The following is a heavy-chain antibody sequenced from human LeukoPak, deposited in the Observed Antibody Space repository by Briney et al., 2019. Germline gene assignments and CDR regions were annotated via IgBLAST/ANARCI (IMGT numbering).Heavy chain of an antibody. CDR2: IHPDGIEK. D-gene: IGHD2-21*02. Sequence: GGSLRLSCAASGFTFSSYAMSWVRQAPGKGLEWVANIHPDGIEKYHVDSVKGRFTIFRDNARNLLYLQMSSPRADDTAVYYCSRGDDFSGDSWGQGTLVTVSS. CDR1: GFTFSSYA. CDR3: SRGDDFSGDS. V-gene: IGHV3-7*04. J-gene: IGHJ5*01.